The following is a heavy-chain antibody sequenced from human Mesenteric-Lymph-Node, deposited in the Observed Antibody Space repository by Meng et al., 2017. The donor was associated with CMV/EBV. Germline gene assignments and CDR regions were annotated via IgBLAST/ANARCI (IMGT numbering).Heavy chain of an antibody. CDR1: GFTFRNYW. D-gene: IGHD2-2*02. V-gene: IGHV3-74*01. CDR2: TSNDGSSSDT. Sequence: GESLKISCAASGFTFRNYWMHWVRQAPGEGLMWVSRTSNDGSSSDTGYAASVRGRFTISRDDSKNTAYLQMSSLKIEDTAVYYCTVPAAISPYHFGMDVWGQGTTVTVSS. CDR3: TVPAAISPYHFGMDV. J-gene: IGHJ6*02.